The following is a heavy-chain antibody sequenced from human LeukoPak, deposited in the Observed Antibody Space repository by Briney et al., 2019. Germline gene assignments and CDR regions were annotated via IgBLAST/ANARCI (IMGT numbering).Heavy chain of an antibody. J-gene: IGHJ6*03. CDR2: IYPGDSDT. CDR3: ARFQGGNPYYYYMDV. Sequence: GESLKISCKGSGYSFTTYWIGWVRQMPGKGLEWMGIIYPGDSDTRYSPSFQGQVTISADKSISTAYLQWSSLKASDTAMYYCARFQGGNPYYYYMDVWGKGTTVTVSS. D-gene: IGHD4-23*01. V-gene: IGHV5-51*01. CDR1: GYSFTTYW.